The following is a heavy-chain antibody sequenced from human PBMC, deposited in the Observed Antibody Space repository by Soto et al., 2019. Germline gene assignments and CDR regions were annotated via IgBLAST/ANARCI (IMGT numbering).Heavy chain of an antibody. Sequence: ASVKVSCKASGYTFTSYDINWVRQATGQGLEWMGWMNPNSGNTGYAQKFQGRVTMTRDTSASTAYMELSSLRSEDTAVYYCARSSITMIVVDQAFDIWGQGTMVTVS. V-gene: IGHV1-8*01. CDR1: GYTFTSYD. J-gene: IGHJ3*02. D-gene: IGHD3-22*01. CDR3: ARSSITMIVVDQAFDI. CDR2: MNPNSGNT.